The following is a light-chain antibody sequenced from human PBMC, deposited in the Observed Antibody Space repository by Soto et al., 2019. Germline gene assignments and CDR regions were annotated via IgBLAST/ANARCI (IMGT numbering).Light chain of an antibody. CDR1: QTISSW. CDR2: KAS. CDR3: QHYNSYSEA. J-gene: IGKJ1*01. Sequence: DIQMTQSPSTLSGSVGDRVTITCRASQTISSWLAWYQQKPGKAPKLLIYKASTLKSGVPSRFSGSGSGTEVTLTISSLQPDDFATNYCQHYNSYSEAFGQGTKVELK. V-gene: IGKV1-5*03.